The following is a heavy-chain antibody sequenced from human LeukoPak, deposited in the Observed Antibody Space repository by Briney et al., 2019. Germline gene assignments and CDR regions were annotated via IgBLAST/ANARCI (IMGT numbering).Heavy chain of an antibody. Sequence: GGSLRLSCAASGFTFDDYGMSWVRQAPGKGLEWVSGINWNGGSTYYADSVKGRFTISRDNSKNTLYLQMNSLRAEDTAVYYCAKDRERGYSYGCLDYWGQGTLVTVSS. D-gene: IGHD5-18*01. CDR1: GFTFDDYG. V-gene: IGHV3-20*04. CDR2: INWNGGST. J-gene: IGHJ4*02. CDR3: AKDRERGYSYGCLDY.